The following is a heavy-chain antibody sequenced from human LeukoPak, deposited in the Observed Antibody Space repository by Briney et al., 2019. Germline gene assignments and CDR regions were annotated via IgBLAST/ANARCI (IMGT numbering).Heavy chain of an antibody. V-gene: IGHV1-18*01. J-gene: IGHJ5*02. Sequence: ASVKVSCKASGYTFTSYGISWVRQAPGHGLEWMGWSSAYNGNTNYAQKLQGRVTMTTDTSTSTAYMELGSLRSDDTAVYYCARDLLDAWYSSSQVWFDPWGQGTLVTVSS. D-gene: IGHD6-13*01. CDR1: GYTFTSYG. CDR2: SSAYNGNT. CDR3: ARDLLDAWYSSSQVWFDP.